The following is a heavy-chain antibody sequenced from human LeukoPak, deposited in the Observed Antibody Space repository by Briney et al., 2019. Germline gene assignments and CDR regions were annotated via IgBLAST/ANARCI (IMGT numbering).Heavy chain of an antibody. CDR2: IYYSGST. J-gene: IGHJ4*02. CDR1: GGSISSGGYY. Sequence: PSETLSLTCTVSGGSISSGGYYWSWIRQHPGKGLEWIGYIYYSGSTYYNPSLKGRVTISVDTSKNQFSLKLSSVTAADTAVYYCARLSGGWYGGFDYWGQGTLVTVSS. D-gene: IGHD6-19*01. CDR3: ARLSGGWYGGFDY. V-gene: IGHV4-31*03.